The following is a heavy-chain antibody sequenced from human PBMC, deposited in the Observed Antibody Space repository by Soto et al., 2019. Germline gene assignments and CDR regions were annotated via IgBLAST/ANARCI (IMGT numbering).Heavy chain of an antibody. CDR3: ARGLTTVDYDGRNWRFDP. J-gene: IGHJ5*02. Sequence: QVQLVQSGAEVKKPGSSVKVSCKASGGTFSSYTISWVRQAPGQGLEWMGRIIPILGIANYAQKFQGRVTITADXXTXTXXMELSSLRSEDTAVYYCARGLTTVDYDGRNWRFDPWGQGTLVTVSS. D-gene: IGHD4-17*01. CDR1: GGTFSSYT. CDR2: IIPILGIA. V-gene: IGHV1-69*02.